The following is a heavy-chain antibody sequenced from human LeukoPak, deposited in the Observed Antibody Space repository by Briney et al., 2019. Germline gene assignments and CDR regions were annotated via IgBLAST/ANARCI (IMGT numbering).Heavy chain of an antibody. CDR3: ATSIVGATPLFDY. J-gene: IGHJ4*02. V-gene: IGHV4-39*01. CDR2: IYYSGST. D-gene: IGHD1-26*01. Sequence: SETLSLTCTVSGGSISSSSYYWGWIRQPPGKGLEWIGSIYYSGSTYYNPSLKSRVTISVDTSKNQFSLKLSSVTAADTAVYYCATSIVGATPLFDYWGQGTLVTVSS. CDR1: GGSISSSSYY.